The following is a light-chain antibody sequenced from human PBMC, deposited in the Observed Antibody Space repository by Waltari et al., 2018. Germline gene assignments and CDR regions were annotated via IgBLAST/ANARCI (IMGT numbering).Light chain of an antibody. CDR3: QQRRDWPLT. V-gene: IGKV3-11*01. CDR1: PSVTNY. Sequence: DIVLTQSPAILSLSHGERASLSCRASPSVTNYLTWYQQKPGPAPRLLIYDTSNRATGIPARFSGSGCGTDFTLTISSLEPEDFAVYYCQQRRDWPLTFGGGTKVEIK. J-gene: IGKJ4*01. CDR2: DTS.